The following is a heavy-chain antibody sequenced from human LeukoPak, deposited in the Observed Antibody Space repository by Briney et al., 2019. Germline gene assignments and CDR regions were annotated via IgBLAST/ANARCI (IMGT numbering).Heavy chain of an antibody. Sequence: GGSLRLSCTASGFTFGDYAMTWVRQAPGKGLEWVGFIRSKAYGGTREYAASVKGRFTISRDDSESIAYLQMNSLRAEDTAVYYCAKGPSGSYYGFDMWGQGTMVTVSS. V-gene: IGHV3-49*04. CDR3: AKGPSGSYYGFDM. CDR1: GFTFGDYA. D-gene: IGHD3-10*01. CDR2: IRSKAYGGTR. J-gene: IGHJ3*02.